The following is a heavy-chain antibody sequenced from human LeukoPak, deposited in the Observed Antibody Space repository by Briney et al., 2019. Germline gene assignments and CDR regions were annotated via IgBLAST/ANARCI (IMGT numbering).Heavy chain of an antibody. Sequence: PSETLSLTCTVSGGSISSGDYYWSWIRQPPGKGLEWIGEINQSGSTNQNPSLKSRVTISIDTSKNQFSLKLSSVTAADTAVYYCARGYGSGSYFVYWGQGTLVTVSS. CDR1: GGSISSGDYY. D-gene: IGHD3-10*01. J-gene: IGHJ4*02. V-gene: IGHV4-39*07. CDR3: ARGYGSGSYFVY. CDR2: INQSGST.